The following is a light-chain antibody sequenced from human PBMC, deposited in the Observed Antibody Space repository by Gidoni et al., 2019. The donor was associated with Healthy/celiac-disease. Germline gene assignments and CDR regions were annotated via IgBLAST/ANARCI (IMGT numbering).Light chain of an antibody. CDR1: SSDVGSYNL. J-gene: IGLJ3*02. CDR3: CSYAGSSTPGV. CDR2: EGS. Sequence: QSALPQPASVSGSPGQSITISCTGTSSDVGSYNLVSWYQQHPGKAPKLMIYEGSKRPSGVSNRFSGSKSGNTASLTISGLQAEDEADYYCCSYAGSSTPGVFGGGTKLTVL. V-gene: IGLV2-23*01.